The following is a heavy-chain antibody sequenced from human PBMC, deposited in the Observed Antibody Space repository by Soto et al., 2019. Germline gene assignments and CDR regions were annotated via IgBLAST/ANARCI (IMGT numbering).Heavy chain of an antibody. Sequence: PSETLSLTCTVSGGSISSSSYYWGWIRQPPGKGLEWIGSIYYSGSTYYNPSLKSRVTMSVDTSKNQFSLKLSSVTAADTAVYYCARGHHDYYFDYWGQGTLVTVSS. CDR3: ARGHHDYYFDY. CDR2: IYYSGST. CDR1: GGSISSSSYY. J-gene: IGHJ4*02. V-gene: IGHV4-39*07. D-gene: IGHD2-21*02.